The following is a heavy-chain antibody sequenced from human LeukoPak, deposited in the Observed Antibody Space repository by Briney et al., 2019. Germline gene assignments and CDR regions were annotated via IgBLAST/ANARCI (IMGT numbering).Heavy chain of an antibody. V-gene: IGHV3-21*01. CDR1: GFTFSNYA. CDR3: AREHEEGFDY. Sequence: GGSLRLSCAASGFTFSNYAMNWVRQAPGKGLEWVSSIGTRSTSTYYADSVKGRFTISRDNAKNSLYLQMNSLTIEDTAMYYCAREHEEGFDYWGQGTLVTVSS. CDR2: IGTRSTST. J-gene: IGHJ4*02.